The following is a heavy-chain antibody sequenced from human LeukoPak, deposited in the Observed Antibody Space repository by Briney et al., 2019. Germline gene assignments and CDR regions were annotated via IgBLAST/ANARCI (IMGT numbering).Heavy chain of an antibody. J-gene: IGHJ3*02. CDR2: IGTAGDT. D-gene: IGHD5-18*01. Sequence: GGSLRLSCAASGFTFSSYDMHWVRQATGKGLEWVSAIGTAGDTYYPGSVKGRFTISRENAKNSLYLQMNSLRAGDTAVYYCARALGTAMALDAFDIWGQGTMVTVSS. CDR1: GFTFSSYD. V-gene: IGHV3-13*01. CDR3: ARALGTAMALDAFDI.